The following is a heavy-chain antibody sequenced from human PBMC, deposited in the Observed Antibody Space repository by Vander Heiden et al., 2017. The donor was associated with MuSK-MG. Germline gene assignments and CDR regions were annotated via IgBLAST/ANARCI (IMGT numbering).Heavy chain of an antibody. CDR2: ISGSAGST. Sequence: EARLLESGGGSVQPGGSLRLSCAASGFTFSSYAMSWVRRAPGKWLEWLSAISGSAGSTYDADAVKGRFTIPRDNSNNTLYINMNRMSAEDTAVYYGAKGDRGGYYDYWGQGTMITVYS. CDR3: AKGDRGGYYDY. V-gene: IGHV3-23*01. CDR1: GFTFSSYA. J-gene: IGHJ4*02. D-gene: IGHD2-21*01.